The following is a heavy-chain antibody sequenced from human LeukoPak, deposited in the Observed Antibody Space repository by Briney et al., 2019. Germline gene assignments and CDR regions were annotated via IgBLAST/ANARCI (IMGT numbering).Heavy chain of an antibody. D-gene: IGHD2-21*01. J-gene: IGHJ4*02. CDR2: INHSGST. CDR1: GGSFSGYY. CDR3: ARGLHSVVDY. V-gene: IGHV4-34*01. Sequence: PSETLSLTCAVYGGSFSGYYWSWIRQPPGKGLEWIGEINHSGSTNYNPSLKSRVTISVDTSKNQFSLKLSSVTAADTAVYYCARGLHSVVDYWGQGTLVTVSS.